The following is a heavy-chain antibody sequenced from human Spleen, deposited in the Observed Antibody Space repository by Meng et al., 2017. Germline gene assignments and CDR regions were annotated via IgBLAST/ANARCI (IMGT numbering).Heavy chain of an antibody. CDR1: GYTFIGYY. Sequence: QVQRVKSGAEVKKAGAALQVSGKASGYTFIGYYIHWVRQAPGQGLEWMGRINPNSGGTEYAQKFQGRVTMTRDTSISTAYMELSRLRSDDTAVYYCASSYGYSSSWYFDYCGQGTLVTVSS. CDR2: INPNSGGT. V-gene: IGHV1-2*06. D-gene: IGHD6-13*01. CDR3: ASSYGYSSSWYFDY. J-gene: IGHJ4*02.